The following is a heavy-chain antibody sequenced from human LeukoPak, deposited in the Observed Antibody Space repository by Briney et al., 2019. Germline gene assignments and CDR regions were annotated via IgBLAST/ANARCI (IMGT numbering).Heavy chain of an antibody. Sequence: SETLSLTCTVSGGSISSGSYYWGWIRQPAGKGLEWIGRIYTSGSTNYNPSLKSRVTISVDTSKNQFSLKLSSVTAADTAVYYCARGRDGYYYYYMDVWGKGTTVAVSS. J-gene: IGHJ6*03. CDR1: GGSISSGSYY. V-gene: IGHV4-61*02. CDR3: ARGRDGYYYYYMDV. CDR2: IYTSGST.